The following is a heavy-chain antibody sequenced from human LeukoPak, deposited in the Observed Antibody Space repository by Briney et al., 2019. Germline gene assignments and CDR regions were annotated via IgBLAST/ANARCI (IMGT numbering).Heavy chain of an antibody. CDR3: ARPYCSSTSCDYFDY. CDR2: IYPGDSDT. CDR1: GYSFTSYW. Sequence: GESLKISCKGSGYSFTSYWIGWVRQMPGKGLEWMGIIYPGDSDTRYSPSFQGQVTISADKSISTAYLQWSSLKASDTAMYHCARPYCSSTSCDYFDYWGQGTLVTVSS. D-gene: IGHD2-2*01. V-gene: IGHV5-51*01. J-gene: IGHJ4*02.